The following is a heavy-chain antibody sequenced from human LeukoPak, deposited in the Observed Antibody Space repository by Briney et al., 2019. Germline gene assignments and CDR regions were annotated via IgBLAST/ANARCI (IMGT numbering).Heavy chain of an antibody. D-gene: IGHD5-12*01. CDR2: ISSSSSYI. CDR3: ARDGLYSGYDSANY. CDR1: GFTFSSYS. V-gene: IGHV3-21*01. J-gene: IGHJ4*02. Sequence: GGSLRLSCAASGFTFSSYSMNWVRQAPGKGLEWVSSISSSSSYIYYADSVKGRFTISRDNAKNSLSLQMNSLRAEDTAVYYCARDGLYSGYDSANYWGQGTLVTVSS.